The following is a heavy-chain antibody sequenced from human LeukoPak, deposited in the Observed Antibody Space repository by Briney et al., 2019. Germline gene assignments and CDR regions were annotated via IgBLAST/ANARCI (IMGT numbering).Heavy chain of an antibody. J-gene: IGHJ5*02. Sequence: SETLSLTCTVSGGSIGNSDYYWGWIRQPPGKGLEWIGNIYYSGSTSYNSSLKTRVTISVDTSKNQFSLRLSSVTAADTAVYYCARENYCTNGVCWAFDPWGQGTLVTVSS. CDR2: IYYSGST. V-gene: IGHV4-39*07. CDR1: GGSIGNSDYY. CDR3: ARENYCTNGVCWAFDP. D-gene: IGHD2-8*01.